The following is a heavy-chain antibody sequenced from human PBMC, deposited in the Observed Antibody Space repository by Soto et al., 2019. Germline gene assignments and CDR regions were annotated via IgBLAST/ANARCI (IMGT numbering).Heavy chain of an antibody. V-gene: IGHV4-31*03. CDR2: IYVTGAV. D-gene: IGHD2-21*01. CDR1: GGALNSGNYY. Sequence: SETLSLTCSVSGGALNSGNYYWSWIRQVPGKGLEWIGHIYVTGAVDYNPSLRDRITISQDTSERQFSLNLRLVTAADTAVYYCARLRIATNNSKWFEPWGQGTLVTVSS. J-gene: IGHJ5*02. CDR3: ARLRIATNNSKWFEP.